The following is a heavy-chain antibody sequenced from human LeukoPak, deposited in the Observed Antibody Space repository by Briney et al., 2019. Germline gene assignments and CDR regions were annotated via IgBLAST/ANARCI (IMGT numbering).Heavy chain of an antibody. D-gene: IGHD1/OR15-1a*01. CDR1: GGSISSSSYY. CDR2: IYYSGST. Sequence: PSETLSLTCTVSGGSISSSSYYWGWLRRPPGRGLEWIGSIYYSGSTYYNPSLKSRVTISVDTSKNQFSLKLSSVTAADTAVYYCVCVAYADNWNNVGVWFDPWGQGTLVTVSS. V-gene: IGHV4-39*07. J-gene: IGHJ5*02. CDR3: VCVAYADNWNNVGVWFDP.